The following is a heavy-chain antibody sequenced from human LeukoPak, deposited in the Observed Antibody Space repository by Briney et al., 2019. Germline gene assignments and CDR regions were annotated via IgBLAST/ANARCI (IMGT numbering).Heavy chain of an antibody. CDR3: ARDEMVRGTAFDI. CDR1: GFAVSSNY. V-gene: IGHV3-66*01. Sequence: GGSLRISCAASGFAVSSNYMSWVRQAPGKGLEWISIIHIGGDTYYADSVKGRFTISRDNSKNTLYLQMNSLRAEDTAVYYCARDEMVRGTAFDIWGQGTMVTVSS. CDR2: IHIGGDT. D-gene: IGHD3-10*01. J-gene: IGHJ3*02.